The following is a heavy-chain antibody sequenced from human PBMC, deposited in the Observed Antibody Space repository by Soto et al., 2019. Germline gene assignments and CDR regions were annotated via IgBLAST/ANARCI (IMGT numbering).Heavy chain of an antibody. J-gene: IGHJ5*02. CDR3: ARALMGGNWFDP. D-gene: IGHD2-8*01. Sequence: QVQLQESGPGLVKPSETLSLTCTVSGGSISSYYWSWIRQPPGKGLEWIGYIYYSGSTNYNPSLKSRVTISVDTSKNQFSLKLSSVTAADTAVYYCARALMGGNWFDPWGQGTLVTVSS. V-gene: IGHV4-59*01. CDR2: IYYSGST. CDR1: GGSISSYY.